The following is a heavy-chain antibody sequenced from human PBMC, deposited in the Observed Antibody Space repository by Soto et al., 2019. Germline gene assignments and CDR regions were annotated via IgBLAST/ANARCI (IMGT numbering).Heavy chain of an antibody. V-gene: IGHV1-46*03. Sequence: QVQLVQSGAEVKKPGASVKVSCKASGYTFTSYYMHWVRQAPGQGLEWMGIINPSGGSTSYAQKFQGRVTMTRDTSTSTVYRELSSLRSEDTAVYYCASSIAAAGTGYYYMDVWGKGTTVTVSS. J-gene: IGHJ6*03. CDR1: GYTFTSYY. D-gene: IGHD6-13*01. CDR2: INPSGGST. CDR3: ASSIAAAGTGYYYMDV.